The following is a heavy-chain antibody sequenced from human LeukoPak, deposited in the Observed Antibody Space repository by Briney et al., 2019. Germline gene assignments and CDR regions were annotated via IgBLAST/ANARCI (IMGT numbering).Heavy chain of an antibody. V-gene: IGHV4-34*01. D-gene: IGHD3-16*02. CDR3: ARTPQYDYVWGSYRYGAFDI. J-gene: IGHJ3*02. CDR2: INHSGST. CDR1: GGSFSGYY. Sequence: PSETLSLTCAVYGGSFSGYYWSWIRQPPGKGLGWIGEINHSGSTNYNPSLKSRVTISVDTSKNQFSLKLSSVTAADTAVYYCARTPQYDYVWGSYRYGAFDIWGQGTMVTVSS.